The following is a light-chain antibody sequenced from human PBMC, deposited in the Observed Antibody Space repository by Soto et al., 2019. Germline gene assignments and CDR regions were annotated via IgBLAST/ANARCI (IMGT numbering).Light chain of an antibody. CDR1: SSDVGGYDY. V-gene: IGLV2-11*01. Sequence: QSVLTQPRSVSGSPGQSVTISCSGTSSDVGGYDYVSWYQQHPGKAPKLMVYGVTKRPSGVPDRFSGSKSGNTASLTISGLQAEDEADYYCCSYAGSYTWLFGGGTQLTVL. J-gene: IGLJ3*02. CDR3: CSYAGSYTWL. CDR2: GVT.